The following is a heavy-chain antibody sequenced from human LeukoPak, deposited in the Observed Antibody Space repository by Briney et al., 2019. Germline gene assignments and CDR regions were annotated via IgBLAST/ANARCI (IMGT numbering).Heavy chain of an antibody. D-gene: IGHD3-10*01. Sequence: ASVKVSCKASGYTFTSYDINWVRQATGQGLEWMGWMNPNSGNTGYAQKFQGRVTMTRNTSISTAYMELSSLRSEDTAVYYCARGPPKARMVRGGWFDPWGQGTLVTVSS. CDR3: ARGPPKARMVRGGWFDP. J-gene: IGHJ5*02. CDR2: MNPNSGNT. CDR1: GYTFTSYD. V-gene: IGHV1-8*01.